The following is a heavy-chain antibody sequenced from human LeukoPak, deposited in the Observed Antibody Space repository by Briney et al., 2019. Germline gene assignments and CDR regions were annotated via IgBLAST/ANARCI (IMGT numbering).Heavy chain of an antibody. D-gene: IGHD6-6*01. CDR3: VREGAYSTSSPAGY. CDR1: GFTFSSYW. J-gene: IGHJ4*02. CDR2: INQDGSEK. V-gene: IGHV3-7*01. Sequence: GGSLRLSCAASGFTFSSYWMSWVRQAPGKRLEWVANINQDGSEKYYVESVKGRFIISRDNARNSLFLQMNILTAEDTAIYYCVREGAYSTSSPAGYWGQGTLVSVSS.